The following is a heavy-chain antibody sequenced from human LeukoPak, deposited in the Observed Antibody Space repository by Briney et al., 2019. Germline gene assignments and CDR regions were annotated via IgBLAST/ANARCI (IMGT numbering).Heavy chain of an antibody. Sequence: GGSLRLSCAVSGFTASSNYMSWVRQAPGKGLEWVSVIYSDDRTYYADSVKGRFSISINTSKKTLYLHMNSLRAEDTAVYYCASAVMAKRRSFDNWGQGTGVTVSS. D-gene: IGHD2-8*01. CDR2: IYSDDRT. CDR3: ASAVMAKRRSFDN. CDR1: GFTASSNY. J-gene: IGHJ3*02. V-gene: IGHV3-53*04.